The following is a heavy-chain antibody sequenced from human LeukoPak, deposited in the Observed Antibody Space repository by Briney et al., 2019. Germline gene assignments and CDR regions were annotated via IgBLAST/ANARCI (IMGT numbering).Heavy chain of an antibody. D-gene: IGHD3-22*01. J-gene: IGHJ4*02. CDR2: INPNSGGT. CDR1: GYTFTGYY. Sequence: ASVKVSCKASGYTFTGYYMHWVRQAPGQGLEWMGWINPNSGGTNYAQKFQGRVTMTRDTSISTAYMELSRLRSDDTAVYYCARVSGYYDSSGYRFDSLDYWGQGTLVTVSS. V-gene: IGHV1-2*02. CDR3: ARVSGYYDSSGYRFDSLDY.